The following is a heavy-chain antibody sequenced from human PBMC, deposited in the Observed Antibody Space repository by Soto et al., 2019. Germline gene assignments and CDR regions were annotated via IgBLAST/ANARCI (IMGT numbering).Heavy chain of an antibody. V-gene: IGHV4-59*08. CDR3: ARHVPGIAVAGTRQFDY. CDR1: GGSISSYY. J-gene: IGHJ4*02. D-gene: IGHD6-19*01. CDR2: IYYSGST. Sequence: QVQLQESGPGLVKPSETLSLTCTVSGGSISSYYWSWIRQPPGKGLEWIGYIYYSGSTNYNPSLKSRVTISVDTSKNQFSLKLSSVTAADTAVYYCARHVPGIAVAGTRQFDYWGQGTLVTVSS.